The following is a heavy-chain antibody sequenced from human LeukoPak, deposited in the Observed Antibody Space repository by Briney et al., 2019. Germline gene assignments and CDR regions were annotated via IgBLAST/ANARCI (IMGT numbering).Heavy chain of an antibody. CDR3: ARGSSSGSFDI. V-gene: IGHV3-21*01. CDR1: GFTFSSYA. CDR2: ISSSSSYI. J-gene: IGHJ3*02. Sequence: GGSLRLSCAASGFTFSSYAMSWVRQAPGKGLEWVSSISSSSSYIYYADSVKGRFTISRDNAKNSLYLQMNSLRAEDTAVYYCARGSSSGSFDIWGQGTMVTVSS. D-gene: IGHD6-6*01.